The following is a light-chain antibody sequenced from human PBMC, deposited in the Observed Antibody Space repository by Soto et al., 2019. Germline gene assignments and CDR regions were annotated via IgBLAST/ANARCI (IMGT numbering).Light chain of an antibody. CDR1: QSINNW. J-gene: IGKJ1*01. Sequence: DLQMTQSPSTLSASVGDRVTITCRASQSINNWLAWYQQKPGKAPKLRIYKASNLDIGVPSRFSGSGSGTEFTLTISSLQPDDFAPYYCQQYDTYWTFGQGTKVEIK. V-gene: IGKV1-5*03. CDR2: KAS. CDR3: QQYDTYWT.